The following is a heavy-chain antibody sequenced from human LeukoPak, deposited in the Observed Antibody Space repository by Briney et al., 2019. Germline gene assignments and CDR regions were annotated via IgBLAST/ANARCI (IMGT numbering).Heavy chain of an antibody. D-gene: IGHD6-13*01. CDR3: ARTAGIAAALDY. Sequence: SETLSLTCTVSGGSISSYYWSWLRQPQGKGLEWIGYIYYSGSTNYNPSLKGRVTISVDTSKNQFSLKLSSVTAADTAVYYCARTAGIAAALDYWGQGTLVTVSS. V-gene: IGHV4-59*01. J-gene: IGHJ4*02. CDR2: IYYSGST. CDR1: GGSISSYY.